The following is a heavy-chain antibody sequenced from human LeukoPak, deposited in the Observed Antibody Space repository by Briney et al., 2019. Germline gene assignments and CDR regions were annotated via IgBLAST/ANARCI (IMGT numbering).Heavy chain of an antibody. J-gene: IGHJ4*02. V-gene: IGHV3-23*01. CDR1: GFTFSSYA. Sequence: GGSLRLSCAASGFTFSSYAMSWVRQAPGKGLEWASAISGSGGSTYYADSVKGRFTISRDNSKNTLYLQMNSLRAEDTAVYYCAKDSGWYQGLDYWGQGTLVTVSS. CDR3: AKDSGWYQGLDY. CDR2: ISGSGGST. D-gene: IGHD6-19*01.